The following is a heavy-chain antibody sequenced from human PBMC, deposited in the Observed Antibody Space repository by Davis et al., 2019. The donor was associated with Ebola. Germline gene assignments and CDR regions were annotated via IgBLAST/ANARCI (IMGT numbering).Heavy chain of an antibody. V-gene: IGHV4-34*01. D-gene: IGHD6-6*01. Sequence: MPSETLSLTCAVYGASFSGYYWSWIRQPPGKGLEWIGEINHSGSTNYNPSLKSRVTISVDTSKNQFSLKLSAVTAADTAVYYWATGGIAARTYYYYGVDVWGQGTTVTVSS. J-gene: IGHJ6*02. CDR3: ATGGIAARTYYYYGVDV. CDR1: GASFSGYY. CDR2: INHSGST.